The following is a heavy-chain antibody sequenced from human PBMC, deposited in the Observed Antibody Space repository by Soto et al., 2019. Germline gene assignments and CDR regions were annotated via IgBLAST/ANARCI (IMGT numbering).Heavy chain of an antibody. Sequence: RASVKVSCKASGYTFTSYGISWVRQAPGQGLEWMGWISAYNGNTNYAQKLQGRVTMTTDTSTSTAYMELRSLRSDDTAVYYCAREGITMVRGVIIVGPYYYYYGMDVWGQGTTVTVSS. CDR2: ISAYNGNT. CDR1: GYTFTSYG. V-gene: IGHV1-18*04. J-gene: IGHJ6*02. CDR3: AREGITMVRGVIIVGPYYYYYGMDV. D-gene: IGHD3-10*01.